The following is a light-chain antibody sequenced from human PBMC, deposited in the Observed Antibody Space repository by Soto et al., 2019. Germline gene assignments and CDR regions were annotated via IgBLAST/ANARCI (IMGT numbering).Light chain of an antibody. CDR3: QQYNNWPRAT. J-gene: IGKJ4*01. Sequence: IVMTQSPATLSVSLGERATLPCRASQSINSNLVWSQQKPGQAPRLLMFRASIRAAGFPARFSGSGSGTEFNITISSLQSDDSAVYYCQQYNNWPRATFGGGTKVDIK. CDR2: RAS. CDR1: QSINSN. V-gene: IGKV3-15*01.